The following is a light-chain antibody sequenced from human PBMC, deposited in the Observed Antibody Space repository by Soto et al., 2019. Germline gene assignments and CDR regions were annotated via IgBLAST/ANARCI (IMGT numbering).Light chain of an antibody. CDR2: WAA. CDR1: HPGLRSSNNKDQ. J-gene: IGKJ5*01. CDR3: QQYYDVPVT. Sequence: EIVVTQSPDSLTVSLGERATINCKSSHPGLRSSNNKDQLACYQQKPTQTPPMLISWAATTESGVPDRFSGSGSGTAFTLTISSLQAPDAAASYCQQYYDVPVTFGQGTRLEIK. V-gene: IGKV4-1*01.